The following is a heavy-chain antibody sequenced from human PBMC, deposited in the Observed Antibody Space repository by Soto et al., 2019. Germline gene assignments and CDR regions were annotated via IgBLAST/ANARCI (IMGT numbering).Heavy chain of an antibody. CDR2: IGTAGDT. V-gene: IGHV3-13*01. CDR3: ARALGGYSSGWYRGYYYYYGMDV. J-gene: IGHJ6*02. Sequence: HPGGSLRLSCAASGFTFSSYDMHWVRQATGKGLEWVSAIGTAGDTYYPGSVKGRFTISRENAKNSLYLQMNSLRAGDTAVYYCARALGGYSSGWYRGYYYYYGMDVWGQGTTVTVSS. CDR1: GFTFSSYD. D-gene: IGHD6-19*01.